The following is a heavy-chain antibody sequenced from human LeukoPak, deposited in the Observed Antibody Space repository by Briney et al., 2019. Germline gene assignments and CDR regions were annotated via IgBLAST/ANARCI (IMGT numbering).Heavy chain of an antibody. CDR2: IIPIFGTA. J-gene: IGHJ5*02. CDR1: GGTLSSYA. D-gene: IGHD2-8*01. Sequence: SVKVSCKASGGTLSSYAISWVRQAPGQGLEWMGGIIPIFGTANYAQKFQGRVTITADESTSTAYIELSSLRSEDTAVYYCARVLRGEVGYCTNGVCYHNWFDPWGQGTLVTVSS. V-gene: IGHV1-69*13. CDR3: ARVLRGEVGYCTNGVCYHNWFDP.